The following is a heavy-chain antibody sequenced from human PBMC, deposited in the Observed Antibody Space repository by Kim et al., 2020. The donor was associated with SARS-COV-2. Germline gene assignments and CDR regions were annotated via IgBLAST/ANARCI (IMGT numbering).Heavy chain of an antibody. J-gene: IGHJ2*01. CDR2: IYSGGST. V-gene: IGHV3-53*01. CDR1: GFTVSSNY. Sequence: GGSLRLSCAASGFTVSSNYMSWVRQAPGKGLEWVSVIYSGGSTYYADSVKGRFTISRDNSKNTLYLQMNSLRAEDTAVYYCARWLGREWLLSRYFDLWGRGTLVTVSS. CDR3: ARWLGREWLLSRYFDL. D-gene: IGHD6-19*01.